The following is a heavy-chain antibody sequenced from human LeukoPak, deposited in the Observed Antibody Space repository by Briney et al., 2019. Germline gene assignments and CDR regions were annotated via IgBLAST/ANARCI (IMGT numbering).Heavy chain of an antibody. V-gene: IGHV4-4*08. CDR1: GVSINNYC. CDR3: ARGLFQWPARIDY. Sequence: PSETLSLTCTVSGVSINNYCWSWIRQPPGKGLEWIGFFDNSGSTNYNPSLKSRVTISVDTSKNQVSLKLNSVTAADTAVYYCARGLFQWPARIDYWGRGTLVTVSS. J-gene: IGHJ4*02. CDR2: FDNSGST. D-gene: IGHD6-19*01.